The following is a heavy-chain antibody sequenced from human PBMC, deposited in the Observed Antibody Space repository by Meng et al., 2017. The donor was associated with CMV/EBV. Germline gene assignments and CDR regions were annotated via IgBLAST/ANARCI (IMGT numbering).Heavy chain of an antibody. D-gene: IGHD6-6*01. V-gene: IGHV4-39*07. CDR1: GGSISSSSYY. J-gene: IGHJ6*02. CDR3: ARDNGARPGRPYYYYGMDV. Sequence: GSLRLSCTVSGGSISSSSYYWGWIRQPPGKGLEWIGSIYYSGSTYYNPSLKSRVTISVDTSKNQFSLKLSPVTAADTAVYYCARDNGARPGRPYYYYGMDVWGQGTTVTVSS. CDR2: IYYSGST.